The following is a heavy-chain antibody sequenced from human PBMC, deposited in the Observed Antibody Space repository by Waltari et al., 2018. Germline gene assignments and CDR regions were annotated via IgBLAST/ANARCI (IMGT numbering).Heavy chain of an antibody. CDR1: GFSFSNYG. CDR2: ISYDGANK. CDR3: ARAGPQLDPHQPSDY. V-gene: IGHV3-30*03. J-gene: IGHJ4*02. Sequence: QEQVVESGGGVVQPGGSLRLSCAASGFSFSNYGMHWVRQAPGKGLEWVATISYDGANKYHADSVKGRFTISRDNAKNSLYLQMNSLRAEDTAVYYCARAGPQLDPHQPSDYWGQGTLVTVSS. D-gene: IGHD2-2*01.